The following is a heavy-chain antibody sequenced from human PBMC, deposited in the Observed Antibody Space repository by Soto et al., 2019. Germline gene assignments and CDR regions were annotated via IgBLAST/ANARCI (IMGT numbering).Heavy chain of an antibody. J-gene: IGHJ5*02. Sequence: ASVKVSCKASGYTFGNNDISWVRQASGQGLEWMGWMNPNGGNTGYARKFQGRVTMTRNTSISTAYMELSSLRSDDTAIYYCARMATSGTLNWFDPWGQGTLVTVSS. CDR1: GYTFGNND. CDR3: ARMATSGTLNWFDP. V-gene: IGHV1-8*01. CDR2: MNPNGGNT.